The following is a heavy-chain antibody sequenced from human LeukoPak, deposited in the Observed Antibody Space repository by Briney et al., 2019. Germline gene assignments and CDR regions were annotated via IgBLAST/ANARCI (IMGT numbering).Heavy chain of an antibody. CDR3: ARVGSTDSPHAFDI. CDR1: GFTFSSYW. CDR2: INSDGRMT. D-gene: IGHD2-21*02. V-gene: IGHV3-74*01. J-gene: IGHJ3*02. Sequence: GGSLRVFCAASGFTFSSYWMDWVRQAPGKGLVWVSGINSDGRMTRYAESVKGRFTISRDNAKNTLYLQMNSLRAEDTSVYYCARVGSTDSPHAFDIWGQGTMVTVSS.